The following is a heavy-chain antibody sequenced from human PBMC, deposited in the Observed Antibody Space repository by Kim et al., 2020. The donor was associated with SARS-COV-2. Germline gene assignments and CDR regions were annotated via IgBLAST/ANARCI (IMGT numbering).Heavy chain of an antibody. D-gene: IGHD1-26*01. CDR1: GGSISGHY. CDR2: VSYTGST. CDR3: ARRVGPTHLFVI. Sequence: SETLSLTCTVSGGSISGHYWSWIRQPPGKGLEWIASVSYTGSTQYNPSVNSRVTISVDTSKNEFSLRLTSVTAADMAVYYCARRVGPTHLFVIWGQGTMV. V-gene: IGHV4-59*08. J-gene: IGHJ3*02.